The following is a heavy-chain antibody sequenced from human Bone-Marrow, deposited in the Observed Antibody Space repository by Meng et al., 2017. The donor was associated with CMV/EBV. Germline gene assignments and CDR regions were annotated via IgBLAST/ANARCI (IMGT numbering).Heavy chain of an antibody. CDR1: GFPFSDYY. V-gene: IGHV3-11*01. CDR3: ARGVNPNYYYYGMDV. J-gene: IGHJ6*02. CDR2: ISSSGSTI. Sequence: GGSLRLSCAASGFPFSDYYMSWIRQAPGKGLEWVSYISSSGSTIYYADSVKGRFTISRDNAKNSLYLQMNSLRAEDTAVYYCARGVNPNYYYYGMDVWGQGTTVTVSS.